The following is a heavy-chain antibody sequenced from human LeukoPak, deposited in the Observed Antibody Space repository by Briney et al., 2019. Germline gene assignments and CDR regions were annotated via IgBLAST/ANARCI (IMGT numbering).Heavy chain of an antibody. V-gene: IGHV1-18*01. CDR2: ISAYNGNT. CDR1: GYTFTSYG. D-gene: IGHD3-22*01. Sequence: ASVKVSCKASGYTFTSYGINWVRQAPGQGLEWMGWISAYNGNTNYAQKLQGRVTMTTDTSTSTAYMELRSLRSDDTAVYYCARDPRRYYDSSGPHAYFDYWGQGTLVTVSS. CDR3: ARDPRRYYDSSGPHAYFDY. J-gene: IGHJ4*02.